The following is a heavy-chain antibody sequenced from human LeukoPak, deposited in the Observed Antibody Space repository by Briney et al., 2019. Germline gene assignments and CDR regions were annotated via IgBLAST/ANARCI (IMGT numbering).Heavy chain of an antibody. CDR2: ISGSGGST. D-gene: IGHD2-2*02. CDR3: STNHLVVPAAIEVFDY. J-gene: IGHJ4*02. CDR1: GFTFSSYA. V-gene: IGHV3-23*01. Sequence: GGSLRLSCAASGFTFSSYAMSWVRQAPGKGLEWVSAISGSGGSTYHADSVKGRFTISRDNSKNTLYLQMNSLRAEDTAVYYCSTNHLVVPAAIEVFDYWGQGTLVTVSS.